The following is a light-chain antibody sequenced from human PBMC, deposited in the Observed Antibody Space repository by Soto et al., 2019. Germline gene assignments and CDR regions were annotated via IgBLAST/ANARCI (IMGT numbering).Light chain of an antibody. CDR2: AVS. CDR1: SSDVGSYNY. V-gene: IGLV2-23*02. CDR3: CSYVGATTYV. J-gene: IGLJ1*01. Sequence: QSALTQPASVSGSPGQSITISCTGTSSDVGSYNYVSWYQQYPGKAPKLMIFAVSNRPSGVSNRFSGSKSGNTASLTISGLQAEDEADYYCCSYVGATTYVFGTGTKLTVL.